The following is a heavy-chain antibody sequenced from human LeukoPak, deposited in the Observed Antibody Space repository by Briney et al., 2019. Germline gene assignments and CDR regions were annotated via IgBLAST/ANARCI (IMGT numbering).Heavy chain of an antibody. D-gene: IGHD6-19*01. J-gene: IGHJ4*02. V-gene: IGHV3-23*01. CDR2: MSGSGDNS. CDR1: GFTFSSYA. CDR3: AKAGGGWSPFDY. Sequence: PGGSLRLSCAASGFTFSSYAMSWVRQAPGKGLEWVSAMSGSGDNSYYADSVKGRFTISRDNSKNTLYLQMISLRAEDTALYYCAKAGGGWSPFDYWGQGTLVTVSS.